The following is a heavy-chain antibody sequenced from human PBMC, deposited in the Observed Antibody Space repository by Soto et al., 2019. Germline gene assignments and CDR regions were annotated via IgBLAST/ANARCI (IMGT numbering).Heavy chain of an antibody. J-gene: IGHJ4*02. D-gene: IGHD6-19*01. CDR2: IYPGDSDT. CDR1: GYSFTSYW. CDR3: ARSGGSSGWYVTYKYYFDY. Sequence: GESLKISCTGSGYSFTSYWIGWVRQMPGKGLEWMGIIYPGDSDTRYSPSFQGQVTISADKSISTAYLQWSSLKASDTAMYYCARSGGSSGWYVTYKYYFDYWGQGTLVTVSS. V-gene: IGHV5-51*01.